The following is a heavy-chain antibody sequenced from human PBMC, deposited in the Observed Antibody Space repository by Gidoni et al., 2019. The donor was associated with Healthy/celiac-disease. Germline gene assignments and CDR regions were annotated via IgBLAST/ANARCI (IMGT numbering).Heavy chain of an antibody. CDR2: ISSSSSYI. J-gene: IGHJ3*02. CDR3: AREWSGYCTGGVCQGAFDI. V-gene: IGHV3-21*01. D-gene: IGHD2-8*02. CDR1: AFPFSIYR. Sequence: EVQLVESGGGLVTPGGSLILSCAAPAFPFSIYRWHWVRQAPGKGLEWVSSISSSSSYIYYADSVKGRFTISRDNAKNSLYLQMNSLRAEDTAVYYCAREWSGYCTGGVCQGAFDIWGQGTMVTVSS.